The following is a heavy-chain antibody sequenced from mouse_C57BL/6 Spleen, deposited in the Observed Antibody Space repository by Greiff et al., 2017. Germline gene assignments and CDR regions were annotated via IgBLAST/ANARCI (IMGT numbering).Heavy chain of an antibody. D-gene: IGHD3-2*02. CDR3: AREGSGRFDY. CDR1: GYTFTSYW. J-gene: IGHJ2*01. CDR2: IHPNSGST. V-gene: IGHV1-64*01. Sequence: QVQLQQPGAELVKPGASVKLSCKASGYTFTSYWMNWVKQRPGQGLEWIGMIHPNSGSTNYNEKFKSKATLTVDKSSSTAYMQLSSLTSEDSAVYYCAREGSGRFDYWGQGTTLTVSS.